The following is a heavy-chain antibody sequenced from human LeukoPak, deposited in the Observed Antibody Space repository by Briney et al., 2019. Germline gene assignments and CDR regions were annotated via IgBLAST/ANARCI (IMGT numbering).Heavy chain of an antibody. Sequence: GGSLRLSCAASGFTFSSYAMSWVRQAPGEGLEWVSAISGSGGSTYYADSVKGRFTISRDNSKNTLYLQMNSLRAEDTAVYYCAKRKDYGDSEALDYWGQGTLVTVSS. V-gene: IGHV3-23*01. J-gene: IGHJ4*02. CDR2: ISGSGGST. D-gene: IGHD4-17*01. CDR3: AKRKDYGDSEALDY. CDR1: GFTFSSYA.